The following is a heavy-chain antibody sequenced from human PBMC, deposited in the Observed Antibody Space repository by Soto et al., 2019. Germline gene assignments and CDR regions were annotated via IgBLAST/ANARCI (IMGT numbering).Heavy chain of an antibody. Sequence: GGSLRLSCAASGFTFSNAWMSWVRQAPGKGLEWVGRIKSKTDGGTTDYAAPVKGRFTISRDDSKNTLYLQMNSLKTEDTAVYYCTTDPHAPLNYYDSSGYFDYWGQGTLVTVPQ. CDR2: IKSKTDGGTT. CDR1: GFTFSNAW. J-gene: IGHJ4*02. CDR3: TTDPHAPLNYYDSSGYFDY. D-gene: IGHD3-22*01. V-gene: IGHV3-15*01.